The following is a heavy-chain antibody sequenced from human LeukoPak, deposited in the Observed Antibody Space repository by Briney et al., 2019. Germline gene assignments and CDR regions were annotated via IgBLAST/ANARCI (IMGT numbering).Heavy chain of an antibody. J-gene: IGHJ6*03. CDR1: GFTLYDYA. CDR3: AKDRAARGRGNYFYMDV. V-gene: IGHV3-43D*03. CDR2: ITWDGGST. D-gene: IGHD2/OR15-2a*01. Sequence: PGGSLRLSCAASGFTLYDYAMHWVRQASGKGLEWVSHITWDGGSTHYADSVEGRFTISRDNRENSLYLQMNSLRPEDTALYSCAKDRAARGRGNYFYMDVWGKGTTVTVSS.